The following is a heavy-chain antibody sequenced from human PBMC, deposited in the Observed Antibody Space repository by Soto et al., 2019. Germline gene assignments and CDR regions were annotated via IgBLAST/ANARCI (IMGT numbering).Heavy chain of an antibody. Sequence: ASVKVSCKXSGYSFTDYYMHWVRQAPGQGLEWVGWINPKSGGTSYARKFQGRVTMTRDTSISTANMELTRLTSDDTAVYYCARDYNILTGSLWAWGQGTLVTVSS. D-gene: IGHD3-9*01. CDR3: ARDYNILTGSLWA. V-gene: IGHV1-2*02. J-gene: IGHJ4*02. CDR2: INPKSGGT. CDR1: GYSFTDYY.